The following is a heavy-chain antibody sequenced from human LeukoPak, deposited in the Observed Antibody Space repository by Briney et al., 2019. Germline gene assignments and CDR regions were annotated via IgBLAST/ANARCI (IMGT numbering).Heavy chain of an antibody. Sequence: SETLSLTCTVPGGSISSYYWSWIRQPPGKGLEWIGYIYYSGSTNYNPSLKSRVTISVDTSKNQFSLKLSSVTAADTAVYYCARGKENTAMVTANWFDPWGQGTLFTVSS. V-gene: IGHV4-59*01. D-gene: IGHD5-18*01. J-gene: IGHJ5*02. CDR3: ARGKENTAMVTANWFDP. CDR2: IYYSGST. CDR1: GGSISSYY.